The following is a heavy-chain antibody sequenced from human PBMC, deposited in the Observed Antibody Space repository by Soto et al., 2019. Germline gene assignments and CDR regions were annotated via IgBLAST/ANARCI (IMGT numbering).Heavy chain of an antibody. CDR1: GYSFTSYW. V-gene: IGHV5-51*01. D-gene: IGHD3-3*01. CDR3: ARLGRTYYDFWSGYSRRYYYGMDV. Sequence: PGESLKISCKGSGYSFTSYWIGWVRQMPGKGLEWMGIIYPGDSDTRYSPSFQGQVTISADKSISTAYLQWSSLKASDTAMYYGARLGRTYYDFWSGYSRRYYYGMDVWGQGTTVTVSS. CDR2: IYPGDSDT. J-gene: IGHJ6*02.